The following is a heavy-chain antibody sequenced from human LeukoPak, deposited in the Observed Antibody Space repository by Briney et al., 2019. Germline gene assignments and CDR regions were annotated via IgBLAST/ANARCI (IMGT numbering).Heavy chain of an antibody. CDR1: GYTFTGYY. Sequence: ASVKVSCKASGYTFTGYYMHWVRQAPGQGLEWMGWINPNSGGTNYAQEFQGRVTMTRDTSISTAYMELSRLRSDDTAVYYCASSFGAVLTGYYPFDIWGQGTMVTVSS. D-gene: IGHD3-9*01. J-gene: IGHJ3*02. CDR2: INPNSGGT. V-gene: IGHV1-2*02. CDR3: ASSFGAVLTGYYPFDI.